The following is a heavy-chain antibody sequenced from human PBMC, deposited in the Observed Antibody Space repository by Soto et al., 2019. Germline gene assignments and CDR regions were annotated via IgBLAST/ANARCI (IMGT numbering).Heavy chain of an antibody. Sequence: SEPLSLTSAVPGYSISSGYHWGWIRQPPGKGLAWIGYILSSGTTYYNPSLKSRLTMSLDTSQNQFSLKLNSVTAADTAVYFCARPPSPFDFYYAMDVWGQGTTVTVSS. CDR3: ARPPSPFDFYYAMDV. CDR2: ILSSGTT. CDR1: GYSISSGYH. V-gene: IGHV4-38-2*01. D-gene: IGHD3-16*01. J-gene: IGHJ6*02.